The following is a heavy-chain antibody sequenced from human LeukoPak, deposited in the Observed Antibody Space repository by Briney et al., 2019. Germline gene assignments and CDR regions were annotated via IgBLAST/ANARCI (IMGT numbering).Heavy chain of an antibody. D-gene: IGHD3-10*01. CDR1: GFTFCDYA. CDR2: IRSKAYGGTT. CDR3: TRAMVRGVILSNVDY. J-gene: IGHJ4*02. V-gene: IGHV3-49*04. Sequence: GGSLRLSCTASGFTFCDYAMSWVRQAPGKGLEGVGFIRSKAYGGTTEYAASVKGRFTSSRDDSKSVAYLQMNSLKTEDTAVYYCTRAMVRGVILSNVDYWGQGTLVTVSS.